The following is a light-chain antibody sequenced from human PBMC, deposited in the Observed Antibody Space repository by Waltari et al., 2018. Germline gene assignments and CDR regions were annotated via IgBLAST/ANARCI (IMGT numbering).Light chain of an antibody. CDR2: WAS. CDR3: QQYYLTPYT. Sequence: DIVMTQSPDSLAVSLGERATINCKARQSVFYSPTNKNYLAWYQQKPGQPPKLLVYWASTRESGVPDRFSGSGSGTDFTLTISSLQAEDVAVYYCQQYYLTPYTFGQGTKLEIK. J-gene: IGKJ2*01. V-gene: IGKV4-1*01. CDR1: QSVFYSPTNKNY.